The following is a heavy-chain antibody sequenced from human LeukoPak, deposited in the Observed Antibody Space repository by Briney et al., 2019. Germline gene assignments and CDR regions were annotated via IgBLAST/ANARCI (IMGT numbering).Heavy chain of an antibody. V-gene: IGHV4-39*01. Sequence: SETLSLTCTVSGGSISSSSYYWGWIRQPPGKGLEWIGSISYSGSTYYNPSLKSRVTISVDTSKDQFSLKLSSVTAADTAVYYCARSVDSLLNFDYWGQGTLVTVSS. D-gene: IGHD3-22*01. CDR3: ARSVDSLLNFDY. J-gene: IGHJ4*02. CDR2: ISYSGST. CDR1: GGSISSSSYY.